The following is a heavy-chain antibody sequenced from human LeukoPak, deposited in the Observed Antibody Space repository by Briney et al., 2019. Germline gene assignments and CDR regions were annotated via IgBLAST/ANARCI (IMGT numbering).Heavy chain of an antibody. CDR1: GYTFTSYY. CDR2: INPSGGST. D-gene: IGHD2-2*01. J-gene: IGHJ4*02. Sequence: ASVKVSCKASGYTFTSYYMHWVRQAPGQGLEWMGIINPSGGSTSYAQKFQGRVTMTRDMSTSTVYMELSSLRSEDTAVYYCARDYCSSTSCYYHDYWGQGTLVTVSS. CDR3: ARDYCSSTSCYYHDY. V-gene: IGHV1-46*01.